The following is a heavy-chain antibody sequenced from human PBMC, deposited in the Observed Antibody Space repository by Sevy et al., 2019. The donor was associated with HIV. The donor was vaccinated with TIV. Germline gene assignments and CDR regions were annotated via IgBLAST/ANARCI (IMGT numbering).Heavy chain of an antibody. J-gene: IGHJ5*02. CDR3: AKAGCSIGSCYDH. Sequence: GGSLRLSCAASGFTFGSYGMHWVRQAAGNRLEWVAVISSDGRNEDYADSVKGRFIISRDDSGNTLYLQMNSLRPEDAAVYYCAKAGCSIGSCYDHWGQGTLVTVSS. CDR1: GFTFGSYG. D-gene: IGHD3-10*01. CDR2: ISSDGRNE. V-gene: IGHV3-30*18.